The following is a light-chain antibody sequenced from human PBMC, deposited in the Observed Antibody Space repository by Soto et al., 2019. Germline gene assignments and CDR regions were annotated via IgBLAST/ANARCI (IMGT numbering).Light chain of an antibody. CDR1: QGISSY. Sequence: AVGMTQSPSSLSASTGDRVTITCRASQGISSYLAWYQQKPGKAPKLLIYAASTLQSGVPSRFSGSGSGTDFTLTISCLQSEDFATYYCQQYYSYPPTFGQGTKV. CDR2: AAS. CDR3: QQYYSYPPT. V-gene: IGKV1-8*01. J-gene: IGKJ1*01.